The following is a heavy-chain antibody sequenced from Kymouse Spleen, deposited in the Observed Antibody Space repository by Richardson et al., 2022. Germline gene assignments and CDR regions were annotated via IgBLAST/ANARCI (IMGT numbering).Heavy chain of an antibody. CDR1: GFTFSNAW. J-gene: IGHJ4*02. CDR3: TTGAPSIRYFDWLRFDY. CDR2: IKSKTDGGTT. D-gene: IGHD3-9*01. Sequence: EVQLVESGGGLVKPGGSLRLSCAASGFTFSNAWMSWVRQAPGKGLEWVGRIKSKTDGGTTDYAAPVKGRFTISRDDSKNTLYLQMNSLKTEDTAVYYCTTGAPSIRYFDWLRFDYWGQGTLVTVSS. V-gene: IGHV3-15*01.